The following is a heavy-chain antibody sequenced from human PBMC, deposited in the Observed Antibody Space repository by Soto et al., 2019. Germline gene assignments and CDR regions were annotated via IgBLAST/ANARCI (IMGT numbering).Heavy chain of an antibody. CDR3: ARDRRPSIYSGLAV. D-gene: IGHD2-2*01. V-gene: IGHV3-23*01. CDR1: GFTFSDYA. Sequence: GGSLRLSCAASGFTFSDYAMSWVRQAPGKGLEWVSAINGSSATTNYADSVKGRFTISRDNSKNTLFLHMSGLRAEDTAVYYCARDRRPSIYSGLAVWGQGTTVTVSS. CDR2: INGSSATT. J-gene: IGHJ6*02.